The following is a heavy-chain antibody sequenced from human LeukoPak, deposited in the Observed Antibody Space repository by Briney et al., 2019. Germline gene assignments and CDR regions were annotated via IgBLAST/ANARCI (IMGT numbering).Heavy chain of an antibody. Sequence: SVKVSCKASGGTFSSYAISWVRQAPGQGLEWMGGIIPIFGTANYAQKFQGRVTITADESTSTAYMELSSLRSEDTAVYYRARNRVAGSWFDPWGQGTLVTVSS. D-gene: IGHD3-10*01. CDR1: GGTFSSYA. CDR2: IIPIFGTA. V-gene: IGHV1-69*01. J-gene: IGHJ5*02. CDR3: ARNRVAGSWFDP.